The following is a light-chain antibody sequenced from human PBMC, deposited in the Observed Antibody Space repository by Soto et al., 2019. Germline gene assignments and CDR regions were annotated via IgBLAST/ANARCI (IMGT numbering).Light chain of an antibody. V-gene: IGLV1-44*01. Sequence: QAVVTQPPSASGTPGQRVTISCSGSSSNIGSNTVNWYQHLPGTAPKLLIYTNNQRPSGVPDRFSGSKSGTSASLAISGLQSGDEADYYCVAWDDSLNGYVFGPGTKLTVL. CDR2: TNN. J-gene: IGLJ1*01. CDR1: SSNIGSNT. CDR3: VAWDDSLNGYV.